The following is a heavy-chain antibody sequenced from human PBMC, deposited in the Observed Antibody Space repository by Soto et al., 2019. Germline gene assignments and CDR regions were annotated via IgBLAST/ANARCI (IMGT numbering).Heavy chain of an antibody. V-gene: IGHV4-31*03. CDR2: IYYSGST. J-gene: IGHJ6*02. CDR1: GGPISSGGYY. CDR3: ARAYSSSPTYYYYGMDV. Sequence: SETLSLTCTVSGGPISSGGYYWSWIRQHPGKGLEWIGYIYYSGSTYYNPSLKSRVTISVDTSKNQFSLKLSSVTAADTAVYYCARAYSSSPTYYYYGMDVWGQGTTVTVSS. D-gene: IGHD6-6*01.